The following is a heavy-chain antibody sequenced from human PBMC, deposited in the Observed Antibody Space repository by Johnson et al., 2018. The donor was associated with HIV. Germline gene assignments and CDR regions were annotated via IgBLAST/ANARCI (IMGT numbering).Heavy chain of an antibody. Sequence: VQLVESGGGVVQPGRSLRLSCAASGITFSDYAMHWVRQAPGKGLEWVSGINWNGGSTGYADSVKGRFTISRDNAKNSLYLQMNSLRAEDTALYYCARADTAMVRGAFDIWGQGTMVTVSS. CDR1: GITFSDYA. CDR2: INWNGGST. J-gene: IGHJ3*02. D-gene: IGHD5-18*01. V-gene: IGHV3-20*04. CDR3: ARADTAMVRGAFDI.